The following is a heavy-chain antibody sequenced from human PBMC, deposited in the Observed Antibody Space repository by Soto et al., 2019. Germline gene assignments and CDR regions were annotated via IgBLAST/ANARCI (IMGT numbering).Heavy chain of an antibody. D-gene: IGHD3-22*01. CDR2: INTDGSVT. Sequence: EMQLVESGGGMVHPGGSLRLSCAASGLTFRSYWMHWVRQAPGKGLMWVSRINTDGSVTEYADSVRGRFTISRDNAKNMLYMQMSSLIAEDTAIYFCATDDSGPRPFVHWCQGTLATVS. J-gene: IGHJ4*02. CDR3: ATDDSGPRPFVH. CDR1: GLTFRSYW. V-gene: IGHV3-74*03.